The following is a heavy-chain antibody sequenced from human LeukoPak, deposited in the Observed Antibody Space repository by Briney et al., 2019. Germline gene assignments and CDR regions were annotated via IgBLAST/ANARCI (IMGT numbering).Heavy chain of an antibody. J-gene: IGHJ3*01. Sequence: PGGSLRLSCGVSGFIFIDHYMDWVRQSPGKGLEWVGRSRNQAHSYTTGYAPSVKDRFIISRDTSRNSLYLQMNSLKTEDTAVYYCTRYYYDGSGYNEAFDVWGQGTMVSVSS. CDR2: SRNQAHSYTT. CDR3: TRYYYDGSGYNEAFDV. CDR1: GFIFIDHY. D-gene: IGHD3-22*01. V-gene: IGHV3-72*01.